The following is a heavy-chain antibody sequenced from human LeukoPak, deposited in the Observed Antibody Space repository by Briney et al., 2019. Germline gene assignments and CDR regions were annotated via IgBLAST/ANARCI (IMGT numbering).Heavy chain of an antibody. D-gene: IGHD1/OR15-1a*01. V-gene: IGHV1-2*02. Sequence: ASVTVSCKTSGYLVSDYYMHWVRQAPGQGLEWMGWLRGDTGDTDSPQKFKGRVTMTRGTATNTAYMQLSRLTYDDTAIYFCARVRNNACDYWGQGTLATVSS. CDR1: GYLVSDYY. J-gene: IGHJ4*02. CDR3: ARVRNNACDY. CDR2: LRGDTGDT.